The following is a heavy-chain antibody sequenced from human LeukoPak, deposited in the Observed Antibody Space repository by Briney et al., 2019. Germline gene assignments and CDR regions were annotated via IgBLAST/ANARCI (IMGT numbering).Heavy chain of an antibody. CDR1: GYTFTGYY. CDR2: INPNSGGT. J-gene: IGHJ3*02. CDR3: AREMPYCTNGVCEGSGAFDI. D-gene: IGHD2-8*01. V-gene: IGHV1-2*02. Sequence: ASVKVSCKASGYTFTGYYMHWVRQAPGQGLEWMGWINPNSGGTNYAQKFQGRVTMTRDTSISTAYMELSRLRSDDTAVYYCAREMPYCTNGVCEGSGAFDIRGQGTMVTVSS.